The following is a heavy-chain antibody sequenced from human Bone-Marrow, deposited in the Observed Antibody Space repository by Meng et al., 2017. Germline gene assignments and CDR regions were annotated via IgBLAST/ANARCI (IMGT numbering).Heavy chain of an antibody. CDR3: ARDLLGSPWFGELLYLETYYGMDV. CDR1: GYTFTSYG. D-gene: IGHD3-10*01. J-gene: IGHJ6*02. CDR2: ISAYNGNT. V-gene: IGHV1-18*01. Sequence: ASVKVSCKASGYTFTSYGISWVRQAPGQGLEWMGWISAYNGNTNYAQKLQGRVTMTTDTSTSTAYMELRSLRSDDTAVYYCARDLLGSPWFGELLYLETYYGMDVWGQGTTVTV.